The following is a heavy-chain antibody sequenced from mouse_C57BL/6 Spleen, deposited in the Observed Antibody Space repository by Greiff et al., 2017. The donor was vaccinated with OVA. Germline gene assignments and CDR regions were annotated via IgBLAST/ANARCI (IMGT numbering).Heavy chain of an antibody. V-gene: IGHV1-39*01. CDR3: AREEGYGYDGSFFDY. J-gene: IGHJ2*01. CDR2: INPNYGTT. CDR1: GYSFTDYN. D-gene: IGHD2-2*01. Sequence: VQLKESGPELVKPGASVKISCKASGYSFTDYNMNWVKQSNGKSLEWIGVINPNYGTTSYNQKFKGKATLTVDQSSSTAYMQLNSLTSEDSAVYYCAREEGYGYDGSFFDYWGQGTTLTVSS.